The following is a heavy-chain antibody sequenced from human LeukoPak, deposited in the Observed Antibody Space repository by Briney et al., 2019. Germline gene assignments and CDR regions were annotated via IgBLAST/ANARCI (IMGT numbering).Heavy chain of an antibody. Sequence: PGGSLRLSCAASGFTFSSYAMSWVRQAPGKGLEWLSYISNRGIPIKYADSVKGRFTISRDNAKKSLYLQMNSLRPEDTAVYYCARDNGEVFDAWGQGTLVTVSS. CDR2: ISNRGIPI. CDR1: GFTFSSYA. J-gene: IGHJ5*02. V-gene: IGHV3-48*04. CDR3: ARDNGEVFDA. D-gene: IGHD3-16*01.